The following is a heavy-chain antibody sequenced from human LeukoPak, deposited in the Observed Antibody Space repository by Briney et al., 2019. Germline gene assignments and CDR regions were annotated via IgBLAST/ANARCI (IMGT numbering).Heavy chain of an antibody. V-gene: IGHV4-59*11. D-gene: IGHD3-9*01. Sequence: SETLSLTCTVSGGSISYQYWAWIRQPPGKRLEWIGYSYYSGSTTYSPSLKSRVTISVDTSNNLFSLELRSVGAADTAAYYFPRGRGYYKSPNWFDSWGQGILVTVSS. CDR2: SYYSGST. CDR3: PRGRGYYKSPNWFDS. J-gene: IGHJ5*01. CDR1: GGSISYQY.